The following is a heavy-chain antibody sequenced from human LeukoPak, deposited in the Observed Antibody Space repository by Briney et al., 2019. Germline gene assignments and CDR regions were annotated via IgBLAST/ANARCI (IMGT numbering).Heavy chain of an antibody. CDR3: AGLVGRYSSGLYYYYFDY. J-gene: IGHJ4*02. D-gene: IGHD3-22*01. Sequence: SETLSLTRTVSGDSINSLDLWSWVRQPPGKGLEWIGEMYLSGTTHSNPSVKSRVTISIDKSKNQFFLNLSSVTAADTAVYYCAGLVGRYSSGLYYYYFDYWGQGTLVTVSS. V-gene: IGHV4-4*02. CDR2: MYLSGTT. CDR1: GDSINSLDL.